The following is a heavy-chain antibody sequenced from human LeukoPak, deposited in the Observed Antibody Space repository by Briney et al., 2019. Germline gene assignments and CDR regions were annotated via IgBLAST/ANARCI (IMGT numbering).Heavy chain of an antibody. CDR1: GYTFTSYY. V-gene: IGHV1-46*01. CDR3: ARSGVGYFYDNTGYYPLDY. CDR2: INPGSGTT. D-gene: IGHD3-22*01. J-gene: IGHJ4*02. Sequence: ASVTVSCKASGYTFTSYYIHWMRQAPGQGLEWMGIINPGSGTTNYAQNFQGRVTMTTDTSTSTAFMELRSLRSDDTAVYYCARSGVGYFYDNTGYYPLDYWGQGTLVTVSS.